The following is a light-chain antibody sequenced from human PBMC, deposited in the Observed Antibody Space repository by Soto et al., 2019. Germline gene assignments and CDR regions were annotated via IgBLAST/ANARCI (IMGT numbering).Light chain of an antibody. CDR1: SGSVSSTYF. CDR2: NTN. V-gene: IGLV8-61*01. J-gene: IGLJ2*01. CDR3: VLYMGSGISL. Sequence: QAVVTQEPSFSVSPGGTVTLTCALSSGSVSSTYFPTWYQQTPGQAPRTLIYNTNTRSSGVPDRFSGSILGNKAALTITGAQADDEYDYYCVLYMGSGISLFGGGTKVTVL.